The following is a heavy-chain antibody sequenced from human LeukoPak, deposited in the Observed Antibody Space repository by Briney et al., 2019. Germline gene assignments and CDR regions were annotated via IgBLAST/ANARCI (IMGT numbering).Heavy chain of an antibody. J-gene: IGHJ6*03. Sequence: AGGSLRLSCAASGFTFSNAWMSWVRQAPGKGLEWVGRIKSKTDGGTTDYAAPVKGRFTISRDDSKNTLYLQMNSLRAEDTAVYYCAKGSCSSTSCYWHYYYYMDVWGKGTTVTVSS. CDR3: AKGSCSSTSCYWHYYYYMDV. CDR1: GFTFSNAW. D-gene: IGHD2-2*01. V-gene: IGHV3-15*01. CDR2: IKSKTDGGTT.